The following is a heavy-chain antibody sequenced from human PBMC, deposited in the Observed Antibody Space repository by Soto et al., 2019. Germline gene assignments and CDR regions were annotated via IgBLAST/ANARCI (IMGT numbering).Heavy chain of an antibody. J-gene: IGHJ4*02. CDR1: GGLFSSYP. CDR2: IIPGLQTA. Sequence: QEQLVQSGAEVKKPGSSVKVSCKASGGLFSSYPISWLRQFPGQGLEWMGGIIPGLQTAYYTQRFQGRVTITADESTNTAYMELSSLRAEDTAIYYCARGGRGYTGFMEFWGQGTLVTVPS. V-gene: IGHV1-69*01. CDR3: ARGGRGYTGFMEF. D-gene: IGHD3-16*02.